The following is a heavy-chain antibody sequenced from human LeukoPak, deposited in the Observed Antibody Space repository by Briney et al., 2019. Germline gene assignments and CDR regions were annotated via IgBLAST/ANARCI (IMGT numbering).Heavy chain of an antibody. CDR2: INQDGNEK. D-gene: IGHD2-21*02. V-gene: IGHV3-7*01. J-gene: IGHJ3*02. Sequence: PGGSLRLSCAASGFTLSTYWMSWVRQAPGKGLEWVANINQDGNEKYYVDSVKGRFTISRDNAKNSLYLQMDSLRAEDTAVYYCARGDSLHLPPTYTSDIWGQGTMVTVSS. CDR1: GFTLSTYW. CDR3: ARGDSLHLPPTYTSDI.